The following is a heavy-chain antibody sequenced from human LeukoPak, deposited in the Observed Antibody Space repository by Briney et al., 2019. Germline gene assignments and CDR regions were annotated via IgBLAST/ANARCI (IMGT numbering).Heavy chain of an antibody. J-gene: IGHJ3*02. V-gene: IGHV3-21*01. CDR2: INSRSNYI. Sequence: GGSLRLSCAASGFTFSTYSMNWVRQAPGQGLEWVSSINSRSNYIYYEASVRGRFTSPRDNAKNSLYLQMNSLRAEVTGVDYCVREDGIVGATSALDIWGQGTRVTVSS. CDR3: VREDGIVGATSALDI. D-gene: IGHD1-26*01. CDR1: GFTFSTYS.